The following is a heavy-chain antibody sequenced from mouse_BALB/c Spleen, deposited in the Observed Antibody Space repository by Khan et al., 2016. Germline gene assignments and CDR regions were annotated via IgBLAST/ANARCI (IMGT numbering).Heavy chain of an antibody. V-gene: IGHV14-1*02. Sequence: VQLQQSGAELVRPGALVKLTCKASGFNIKDYYMHWVKQRPEQGLEWIGWIDPENGNSIYDPKFQGKASITADTSSNTAYLQVNSLTSEDTDVYCCARTPCCFDSWGQGTTLTVSS. CDR3: ARTPCCFDS. J-gene: IGHJ2*01. CDR1: GFNIKDYY. CDR2: IDPENGNS.